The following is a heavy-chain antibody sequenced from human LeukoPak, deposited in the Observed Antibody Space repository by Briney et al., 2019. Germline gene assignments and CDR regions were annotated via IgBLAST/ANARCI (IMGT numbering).Heavy chain of an antibody. Sequence: GASVKVSCKASGYTFTGYYMHWVRQAPGQGLEWMGWINPNSGGTNYAQKFQGRVTMTRDTSISTAYMELSRLRSDDTAVYYCARDGLYIAAAGTGYYYYGMDVWGQGTTVTVSS. CDR2: INPNSGGT. J-gene: IGHJ6*02. CDR1: GYTFTGYY. D-gene: IGHD6-13*01. CDR3: ARDGLYIAAAGTGYYYYGMDV. V-gene: IGHV1-2*02.